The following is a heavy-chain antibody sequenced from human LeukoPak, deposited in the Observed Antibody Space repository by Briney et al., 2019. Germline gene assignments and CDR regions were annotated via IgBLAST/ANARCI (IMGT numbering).Heavy chain of an antibody. V-gene: IGHV3-33*08. CDR2: IWFDGKNE. D-gene: IGHD2-8*01. Sequence: SGGSLRLSCAASGFTVSGNYMSWVRQAPGKGLEWVADIWFDGKNEHFADSVKGRFTISRDNSKNTMYLQINSLRAEDTAVYYCARDRHCANGVCHSPPGMDVWGQGTTVTVSS. CDR3: ARDRHCANGVCHSPPGMDV. J-gene: IGHJ6*02. CDR1: GFTVSGNY.